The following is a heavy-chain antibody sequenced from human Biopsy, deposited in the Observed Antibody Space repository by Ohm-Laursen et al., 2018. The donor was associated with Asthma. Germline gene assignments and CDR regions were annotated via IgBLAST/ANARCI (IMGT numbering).Heavy chain of an antibody. J-gene: IGHJ4*02. CDR1: GGSITSSSYY. D-gene: IGHD3-22*01. CDR3: VRHQYSSSWSTFDY. V-gene: IGHV4-39*01. Sequence: SETLSLTCTVSGGSITSSSYYWGRIRQPPGKGMEWIGSMYHSGSPYYHPSLKSRATISVDTSKNQLSLKMSSVTAADTAVYFCVRHQYSSSWSTFDYWGQGALVTVSS. CDR2: MYHSGSP.